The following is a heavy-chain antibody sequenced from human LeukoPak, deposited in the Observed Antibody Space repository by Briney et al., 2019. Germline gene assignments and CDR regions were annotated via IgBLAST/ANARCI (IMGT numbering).Heavy chain of an antibody. Sequence: SETLSLTCTVSGGSISSYYWSWIRQPAGKGLEWIGRIYTSGSTNYNPSLKSRVTMSVDTSKNQFSLKLSSVTAADTAVCYCASTAVAVAGNRAYYFDYWGQGTLVTVSS. CDR1: GGSISSYY. V-gene: IGHV4-4*07. J-gene: IGHJ4*02. CDR2: IYTSGST. D-gene: IGHD6-19*01. CDR3: ASTAVAVAGNRAYYFDY.